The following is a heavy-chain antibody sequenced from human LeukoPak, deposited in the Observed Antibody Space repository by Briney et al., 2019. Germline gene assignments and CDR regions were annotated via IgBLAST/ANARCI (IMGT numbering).Heavy chain of an antibody. CDR1: GGSISSGGYY. CDR2: IYYSGST. Sequence: PSETLSLTCTVSGGSISSGGYYWSWIRQHPGKGLEWIGYIYYSGSTYYNPSLKSRVTISVDTSKNQFSLKLSSVTAADTAVYYCARHGSSSGWRFDSWGQGTLVTVSS. V-gene: IGHV4-31*03. CDR3: ARHGSSSGWRFDS. D-gene: IGHD6-19*01. J-gene: IGHJ4*02.